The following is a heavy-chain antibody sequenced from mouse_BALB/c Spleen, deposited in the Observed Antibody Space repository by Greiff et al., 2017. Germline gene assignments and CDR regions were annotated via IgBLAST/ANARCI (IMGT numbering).Heavy chain of an antibody. CDR1: GYTFTSYY. CDR3: ARSYYFDY. V-gene: IGHV1S56*01. Sequence: VQLQQSGPELVKPGASVRISCKASGYTFTSYYIHWVKQRPGQGLEWIGWIYPGNVNTKYNEKFKGKATLTADKSSSTAYMQLSSLTSEDSAVYFCARSYYFDYWGQGTTLTVSS. J-gene: IGHJ2*01. CDR2: IYPGNVNT.